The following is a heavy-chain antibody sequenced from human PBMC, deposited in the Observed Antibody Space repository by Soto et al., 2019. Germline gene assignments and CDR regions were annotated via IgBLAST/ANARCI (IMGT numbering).Heavy chain of an antibody. V-gene: IGHV4-39*01. Sequence: PSETLSLTCIVSGGSISSRSYYWGWIRQPPGKGLEWIGSIYYSGSTYYNPSLKSRVTISVDTSKNQFSLKLSSVTAADAAAYYCARHEEYYGSGSYFDYWGQGTLVTVSS. CDR1: GGSISSRSYY. D-gene: IGHD3-10*01. CDR2: IYYSGST. CDR3: ARHEEYYGSGSYFDY. J-gene: IGHJ4*02.